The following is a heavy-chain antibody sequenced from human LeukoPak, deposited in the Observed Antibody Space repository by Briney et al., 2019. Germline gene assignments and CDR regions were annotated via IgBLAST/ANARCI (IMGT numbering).Heavy chain of an antibody. V-gene: IGHV3-30*03. J-gene: IGHJ4*02. CDR2: ISYDGSNK. D-gene: IGHD4-17*01. CDR1: GFTFSSYG. Sequence: GGSLRLSCVGSGFTFSSYGMGWVRQAPGKGLEWVAVISYDGSNKYYADSVKGRFTISRDNSKNTLYLQMNSLRAEDTAVYYCARDRSTVTTWLDYWGQGTLVTVSS. CDR3: ARDRSTVTTWLDY.